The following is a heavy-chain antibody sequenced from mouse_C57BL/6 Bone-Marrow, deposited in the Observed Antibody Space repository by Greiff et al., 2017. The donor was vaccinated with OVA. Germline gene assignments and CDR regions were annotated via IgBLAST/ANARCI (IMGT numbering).Heavy chain of an antibody. CDR2: IRNKANGYTT. J-gene: IGHJ3*01. D-gene: IGHD1-1*02. CDR1: GFTFTDYY. V-gene: IGHV7-3*01. CDR3: ARYDYYSFAY. Sequence: EVQLVESGGGLVQPGGSLSLSCAASGFTFTDYYMSWVRQPPGKALEWLGFIRNKANGYTTEYSASVKGRFTISRDNSQSNLYLQMNALRAEDSATYYCARYDYYSFAYWGQGTLVTVSA.